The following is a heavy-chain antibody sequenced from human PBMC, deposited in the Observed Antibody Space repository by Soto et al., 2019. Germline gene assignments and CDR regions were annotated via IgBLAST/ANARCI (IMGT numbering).Heavy chain of an antibody. Sequence: QVQLVESGGGVVQPGRSLRLSCAASGFTFSSYGMHWVRQAPGKGLEWVAVISYDGSNKYYADSVKGRFTISRDNSKNTLYLQMNRLRAEDTAVYYCAGMYSGSYGGGYYYYGMDVWGQGTTVTVSS. CDR3: AGMYSGSYGGGYYYYGMDV. J-gene: IGHJ6*02. CDR2: ISYDGSNK. CDR1: GFTFSSYG. V-gene: IGHV3-30*03. D-gene: IGHD1-26*01.